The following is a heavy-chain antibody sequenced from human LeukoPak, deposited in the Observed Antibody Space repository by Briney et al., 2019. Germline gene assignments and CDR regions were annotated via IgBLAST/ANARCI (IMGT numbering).Heavy chain of an antibody. Sequence: PGGSLRLSCAASGFTFSSYGMHWVRQAPGKGLEWVAVIWYDGSNKYYADSVKGRFIISRDNSKNTLYLQMNSLRAEDTAVYYCARDWGGSGRPDDAFDIWGQGTMVTVSS. J-gene: IGHJ3*02. CDR1: GFTFSSYG. CDR2: IWYDGSNK. D-gene: IGHD3-3*01. CDR3: ARDWGGSGRPDDAFDI. V-gene: IGHV3-33*01.